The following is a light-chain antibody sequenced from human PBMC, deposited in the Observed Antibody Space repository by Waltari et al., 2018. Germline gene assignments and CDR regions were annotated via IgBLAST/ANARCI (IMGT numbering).Light chain of an antibody. CDR1: QSVSRS. J-gene: IGKJ1*01. CDR2: DAS. CDR3: QHYVRLPAT. Sequence: EIVLTQSTGTLSLSPGERATLSCRASQSVSRSLTWYQQTPGQAPRLLIYDASSKATGIPDRFSGSWSGTDISLTISRLQPEDFAFYYYQHYVRLPATFGQGTKVEIK. V-gene: IGKV3-20*01.